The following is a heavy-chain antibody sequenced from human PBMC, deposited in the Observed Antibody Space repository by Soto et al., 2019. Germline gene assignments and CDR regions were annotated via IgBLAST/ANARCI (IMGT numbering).Heavy chain of an antibody. V-gene: IGHV1-2*04. J-gene: IGHJ3*02. CDR1: GYTFTGYY. Sequence: ASVKVSCKASGYTFTGYYMHWVRQAPGQGLEWMGWINPNSGGTNYAQKFQGWVTMTRDTSISTAYMELSRLRSDDTAVYYCARGTRPLGGYYDGSGPDAYDIWSQGTMVTVSS. CDR3: ARGTRPLGGYYDGSGPDAYDI. CDR2: INPNSGGT. D-gene: IGHD3-22*01.